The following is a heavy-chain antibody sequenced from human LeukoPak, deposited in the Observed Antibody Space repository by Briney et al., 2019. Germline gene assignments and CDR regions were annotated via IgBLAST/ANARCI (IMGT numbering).Heavy chain of an antibody. Sequence: GGSLRLSCAASGFTFSSYSMNWVRQAPGKGLEWVSSISSSSSYIYYADSVKGRFTISRDNAKNSLYLQMNSLRAEDTAVYYCAREYSSSSYGYYYYMGVWGKGTTVTVSS. J-gene: IGHJ6*03. CDR2: ISSSSSYI. D-gene: IGHD6-6*01. CDR3: AREYSSSSYGYYYYMGV. V-gene: IGHV3-21*01. CDR1: GFTFSSYS.